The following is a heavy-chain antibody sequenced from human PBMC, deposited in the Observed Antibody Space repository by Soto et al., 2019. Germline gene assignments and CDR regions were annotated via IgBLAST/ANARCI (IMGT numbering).Heavy chain of an antibody. D-gene: IGHD5-18*01. V-gene: IGHV3-7*03. CDR2: IKHDGSEE. CDR1: GFTFVSYW. J-gene: IGHJ6*01. Sequence: SLRLSCAASGFTFVSYWMSWVRQAPWKGLEWVANIKHDGSEENYVDSVKGRFTISRDNAKKSLYMQMYSLRAEDTAVYYCVRGDTYYYSYYAMQVWGQGTTVNVS. CDR3: VRGDTYYYSYYAMQV.